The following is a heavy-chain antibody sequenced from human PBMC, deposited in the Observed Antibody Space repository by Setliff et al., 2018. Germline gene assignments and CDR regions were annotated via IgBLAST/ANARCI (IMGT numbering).Heavy chain of an antibody. CDR1: GLSFSSYW. CDR2: INTAGRRT. V-gene: IGHV3-74*01. CDR3: AKEATGTYYSYDY. J-gene: IGHJ4*02. Sequence: PGGSLRLSCAASGLSFSSYWMHWVRQAPGKGPEWVSRINTAGRRTDYADSVEGRFTVSRDNAKNTLYLQMNRLRVEDTAVYYCAKEATGTYYSYDYWGQGTLVTVSS. D-gene: IGHD1-1*01.